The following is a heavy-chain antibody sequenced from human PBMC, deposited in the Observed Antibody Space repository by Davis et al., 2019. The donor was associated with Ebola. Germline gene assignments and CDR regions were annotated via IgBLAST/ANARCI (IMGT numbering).Heavy chain of an antibody. J-gene: IGHJ6*02. CDR1: GFTFSSYD. CDR2: IGTAGDT. CDR3: ARGDSGYDMFYYYGMDV. V-gene: IGHV3-13*01. D-gene: IGHD5-12*01. Sequence: GESLKISCAASGFTFSSYDMHWVRQATGKGLEWVSAIGTAGDTYYPRSVQGRFTISRENAKNSLYLQMTSLRAGDTAVYYCARGDSGYDMFYYYGMDVWGQGTTVTVSS.